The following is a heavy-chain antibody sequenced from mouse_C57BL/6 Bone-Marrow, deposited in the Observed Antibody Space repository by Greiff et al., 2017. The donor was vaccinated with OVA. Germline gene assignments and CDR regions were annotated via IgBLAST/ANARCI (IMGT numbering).Heavy chain of an antibody. V-gene: IGHV1-15*01. J-gene: IGHJ4*01. CDR2: IDPETGGT. CDR1: GYTFTDYE. Sequence: QVQLQQSGAELVRPGASVTLSCKASGYTFTDYEMHWVKQTPVHGLEWIGAIDPETGGTAYNQKFTGKAILTADKSSSTAYMELRSLTSEDSAVYYCTRGARGDYWGQGTSVTVSS. CDR3: TRGARGDY.